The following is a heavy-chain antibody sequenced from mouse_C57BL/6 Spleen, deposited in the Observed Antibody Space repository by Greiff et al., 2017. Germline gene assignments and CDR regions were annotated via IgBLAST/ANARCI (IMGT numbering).Heavy chain of an antibody. Sequence: VQLQQSGPELVKPGASVKFSCKASGYAFSSSWMNWVKQRPGKGLEWIGRIYPGDGDTNYNGKFKGKATLTADKSSSTAYMQLSSLTSEDSAVYFCARGGSSYDYFDYWGQGTTLTVSS. J-gene: IGHJ2*01. D-gene: IGHD1-1*01. V-gene: IGHV1-82*01. CDR3: ARGGSSYDYFDY. CDR1: GYAFSSSW. CDR2: IYPGDGDT.